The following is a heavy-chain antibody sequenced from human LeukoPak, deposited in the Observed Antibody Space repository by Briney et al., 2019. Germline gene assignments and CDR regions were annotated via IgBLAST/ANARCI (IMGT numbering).Heavy chain of an antibody. CDR1: GFTSSSYR. V-gene: IGHV3-7*05. CDR2: INQDGTEK. CDR3: ARPYSSGWYAAFDS. D-gene: IGHD6-19*01. Sequence: GGSLRLSCAASGFTSSSYRMSWVRQAPGKGLECVANINQDGTEKYYVDSVKGRFTISRDNAKNSLYLQMNSLRAEDTAVYYCARPYSSGWYAAFDSWGQGTLVTVSS. J-gene: IGHJ4*02.